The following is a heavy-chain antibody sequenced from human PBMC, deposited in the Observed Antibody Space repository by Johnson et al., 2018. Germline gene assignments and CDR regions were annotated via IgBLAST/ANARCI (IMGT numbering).Heavy chain of an antibody. CDR1: GGSFSGYY. CDR2: FNPTGNT. Sequence: QVQLQQWGAGLLKPSETLSLTCAVYGGSFSGYYWSWIRQSPGKGLEWIGEFNPTGNTNYNPSLESRLTISVDTSKQQFSLKLSSVTAADTAVYYCARFRGVWDTRGWWDYWGQGTLVTVSS. CDR3: ARFRGVWDTRGWWDY. V-gene: IGHV4-34*01. D-gene: IGHD2-15*01. J-gene: IGHJ4*02.